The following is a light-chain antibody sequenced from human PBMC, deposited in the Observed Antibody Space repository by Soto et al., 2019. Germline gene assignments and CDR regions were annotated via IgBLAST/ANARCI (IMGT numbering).Light chain of an antibody. CDR3: AAWDDSLSGHVV. CDR1: SSNIGSNY. V-gene: IGLV1-47*01. Sequence: QSVLTQPPSASGTPGQRVTISCSGSSSNIGSNYVYWYQQLPGTAPKLLIYRNNQRPSGVPDGFSGSKSGTSASLAISGLRSEDGDDYYCAAWDDSLSGHVVFGGGTKLTVL. CDR2: RNN. J-gene: IGLJ2*01.